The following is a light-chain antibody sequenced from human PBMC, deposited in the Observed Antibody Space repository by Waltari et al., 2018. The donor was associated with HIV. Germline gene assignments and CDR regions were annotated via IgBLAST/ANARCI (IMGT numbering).Light chain of an antibody. Sequence: QSALTQPASVSGNPGQSVTITCTGTDIDIGNYNLVSWFQQHPGKAPKLLIYDVAKRPSGVSSRFSGSKSGYFASLTISGLLTEDECSYYCLTYVSKTSTWQFGGGTYLTV. V-gene: IGLV2-23*02. CDR2: DVA. J-gene: IGLJ3*02. CDR3: LTYVSKTSTWQ. CDR1: DIDIGNYNL.